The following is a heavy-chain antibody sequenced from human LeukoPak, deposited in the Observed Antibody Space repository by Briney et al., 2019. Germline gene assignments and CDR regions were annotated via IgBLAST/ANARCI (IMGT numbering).Heavy chain of an antibody. J-gene: IGHJ4*02. Sequence: PGRSLRLSCAASGFTFSSYGMHWVRQAPGKRLEWVANIKQDGSGEYYVDSVKGRFTISRDNAKNSLYLQMNSLRAEDTAVYYCARDHHIAAAGSDYWGQGTLVTVSS. CDR3: ARDHHIAAAGSDY. V-gene: IGHV3-7*01. CDR2: IKQDGSGE. CDR1: GFTFSSYG. D-gene: IGHD6-13*01.